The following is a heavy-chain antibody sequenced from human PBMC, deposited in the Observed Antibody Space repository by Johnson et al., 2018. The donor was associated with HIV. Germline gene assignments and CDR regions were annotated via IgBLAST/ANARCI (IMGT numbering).Heavy chain of an antibody. CDR3: AKVVSTRRQEPIGAYDV. V-gene: IGHV3-30-3*01. D-gene: IGHD1-1*01. CDR2: ISYDGSNK. CDR1: GFTFSSYA. J-gene: IGHJ3*01. Sequence: QVKLVESGGGVVQPGRSLRLSCAASGFTFSSYAMHWVRQAPGKGLEWVAVISYDGSNKYYADSVKGRFTISRDNAKNSVYLQMNSLRPEDTALYYCAKVVSTRRQEPIGAYDVWGHGTMVTVSS.